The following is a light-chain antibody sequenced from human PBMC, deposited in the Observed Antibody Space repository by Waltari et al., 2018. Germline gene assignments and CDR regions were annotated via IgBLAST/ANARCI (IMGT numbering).Light chain of an antibody. Sequence: RMPHSPSSLSASVWDRFTITRQASQDIRNDVSWYQLVPGKAPKLLNYATFNLHTGVPFRFSGSRSGADFTLTISRLQAEDFATYYCLQDYNYPRTFGPGTKVAMK. J-gene: IGKJ1*01. V-gene: IGKV1-6*01. CDR2: ATF. CDR3: LQDYNYPRT. CDR1: QDIRND.